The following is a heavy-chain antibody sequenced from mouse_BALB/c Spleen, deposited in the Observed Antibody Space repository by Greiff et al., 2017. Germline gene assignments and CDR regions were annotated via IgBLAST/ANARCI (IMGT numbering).Heavy chain of an antibody. V-gene: IGHV5-4*02. CDR3: ARGGGYYGPWFAY. D-gene: IGHD1-2*01. CDR1: GFTFSDYY. CDR2: ISDGGSYT. J-gene: IGHJ3*01. Sequence: EVQRVESGGGLVKPGGSLKLSCAASGFTFSDYYMYWVRQTPEKRLEWVATISDGGSYTYYPDSVKGRFTISRDNAKNNLYLQMSSLKSEDTAMYYCARGGGYYGPWFAYWGQGTLVTVSA.